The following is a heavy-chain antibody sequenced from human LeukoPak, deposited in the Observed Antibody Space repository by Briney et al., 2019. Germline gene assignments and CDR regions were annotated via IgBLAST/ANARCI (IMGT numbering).Heavy chain of an antibody. Sequence: SETLSLTCTVSGGSISSGSYYWGWIRQPPGKGLEWIGRVYHSGSTYYNPSLKSRVTISLDTSKNQFSLKLSSVTAADTAVYYCARREGDCYPGSCAFDIWGQGTMVTVSS. CDR3: ARREGDCYPGSCAFDI. CDR2: VYHSGST. CDR1: GGSISSGSYY. J-gene: IGHJ3*02. D-gene: IGHD2-21*02. V-gene: IGHV4-39*01.